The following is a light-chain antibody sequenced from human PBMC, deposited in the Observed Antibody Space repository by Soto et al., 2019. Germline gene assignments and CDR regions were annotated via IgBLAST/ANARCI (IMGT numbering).Light chain of an antibody. CDR3: MQSTQLPHT. V-gene: IGKV2D-29*02. Sequence: VISQTRLALAVAPGQPASISCKSSQSLLHITGETFLFWYLQKPGQSPQLLIYEVSTRVSGVPDRFSGSESGTDFTLEISRVETDDVGIYYCMQSTQLPHTFGQGTRLEIK. CDR2: EVS. J-gene: IGKJ5*01. CDR1: QSLLHITGETF.